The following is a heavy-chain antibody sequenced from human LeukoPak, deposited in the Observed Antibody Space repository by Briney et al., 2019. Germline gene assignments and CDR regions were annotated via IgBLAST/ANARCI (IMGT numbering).Heavy chain of an antibody. V-gene: IGHV4-30-4*01. Sequence: ASETLSLTCTVSGGSISSGDYYWGWIRQPPGKGLEWIGYIYYSGSTCYNPSLKSRVTISVDTSKNQFSLKLSSVTAADTAVYYCARSYYYGSGSYHFDYWGQGTLVTVSS. CDR1: GGSISSGDYY. CDR3: ARSYYYGSGSYHFDY. J-gene: IGHJ4*02. CDR2: IYYSGST. D-gene: IGHD3-10*01.